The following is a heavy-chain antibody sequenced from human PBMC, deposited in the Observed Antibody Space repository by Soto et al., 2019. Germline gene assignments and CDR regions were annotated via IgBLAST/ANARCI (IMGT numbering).Heavy chain of an antibody. CDR2: MSHDGSNE. V-gene: IGHV3-30*18. CDR3: AKDLTSESYSLPDY. Sequence: QVQLVESGGGVVQPGRSLRLSCAASGFTFSNYAMYWVRQAPGKGLEWVAVMSHDGSNEYYEDSVKGRFTISRDNSRNTLYLQMNSLRGEDTAVYYCAKDLTSESYSLPDYWGQGTLVSVSS. D-gene: IGHD1-26*01. CDR1: GFTFSNYA. J-gene: IGHJ4*02.